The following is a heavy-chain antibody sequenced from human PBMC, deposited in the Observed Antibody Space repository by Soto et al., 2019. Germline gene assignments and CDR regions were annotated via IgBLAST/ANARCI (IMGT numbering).Heavy chain of an antibody. D-gene: IGHD6-6*01. J-gene: IGHJ5*02. CDR1: GGTFSSYA. CDR2: IIPIFGTA. CDR3: ARDNAKYSSSSSWFDP. Sequence: ASVKVSCKASGGTFSSYAISWVRQAPGQGLEWMGGIIPIFGTANYAQKFQGRVTITADESTSTAYMELSSLRSEDTAVYYCARDNAKYSSSSSWFDPWGQGTLDTVSS. V-gene: IGHV1-69*13.